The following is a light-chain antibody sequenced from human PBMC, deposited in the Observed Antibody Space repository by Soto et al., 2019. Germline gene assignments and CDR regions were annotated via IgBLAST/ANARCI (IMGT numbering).Light chain of an antibody. CDR3: QQYGSSPRT. Sequence: EIVLTQSPGTLSLSPGERATLSCRASQSVTNNYLAWYQQKPGQAPRLLIYGASSRATGIPDRFSGSGSGTDFHLNISRLEPEDFAVYYCQQYGSSPRTFGQGTRVEIK. CDR2: GAS. J-gene: IGKJ1*01. CDR1: QSVTNNY. V-gene: IGKV3-20*01.